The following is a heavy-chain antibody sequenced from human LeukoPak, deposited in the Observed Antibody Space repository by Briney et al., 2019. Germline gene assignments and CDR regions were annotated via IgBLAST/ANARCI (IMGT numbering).Heavy chain of an antibody. CDR3: ASWPYSSSWYGHVY. CDR2: ISSSGSTI. Sequence: GGSLRLSCAASGFTFSSYEMNWVRQAPGKGLEWVSYISSSGSTIYYADSVKGRFTISRDNAKNSLYLQMNSLRAEDTAVYYCASWPYSSSWYGHVYWGQGTLVTVS. V-gene: IGHV3-48*03. CDR1: GFTFSSYE. J-gene: IGHJ4*02. D-gene: IGHD6-13*01.